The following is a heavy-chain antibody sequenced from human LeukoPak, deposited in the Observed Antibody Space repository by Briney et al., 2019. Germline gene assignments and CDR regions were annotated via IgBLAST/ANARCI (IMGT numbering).Heavy chain of an antibody. CDR3: ARDFPAATYNWFDP. CDR1: GVSFSSGGYY. Sequence: PAETLSLTCTVSGVSFSSGGYYWGWLRQHPGTGLEWSGYSYYSGSTNYNPSLKSRVTISVDTSKNQYSLKLSAVAAADTAVYYCARDFPAATYNWFDPWGQGTLVTVSS. CDR2: SYYSGST. J-gene: IGHJ5*02. V-gene: IGHV4-61*08. D-gene: IGHD2-2*01.